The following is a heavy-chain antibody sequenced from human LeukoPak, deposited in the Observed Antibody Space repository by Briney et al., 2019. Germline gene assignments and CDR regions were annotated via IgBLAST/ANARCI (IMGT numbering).Heavy chain of an antibody. V-gene: IGHV1-2*02. J-gene: IGHJ4*02. Sequence: ASVKVSCKASGYTFTGYYMHWVRQAPGQGLEWMGWINPNSGGTDCAQKFQGRVTMTRDTSISTAYMELSRLRSDDTAVYYCARGSVVVPTALDSWGQGTLVTVSS. CDR3: ARGSVVVPTALDS. CDR1: GYTFTGYY. D-gene: IGHD2-2*01. CDR2: INPNSGGT.